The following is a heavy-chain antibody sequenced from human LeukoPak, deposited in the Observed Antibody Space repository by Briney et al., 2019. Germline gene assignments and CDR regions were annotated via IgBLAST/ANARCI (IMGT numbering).Heavy chain of an antibody. V-gene: IGHV4-39*07. Sequence: SETLSLTCTVSGGSISSSSYYWGWIRQPPGQGLEWIGSIYYSGSTYYNPSLKSRVTISVDTSKNQFSLKLSSVTAADTAVYYCARSSGIAAAGDGVDYWGQGTLVTVSS. J-gene: IGHJ4*02. CDR2: IYYSGST. CDR3: ARSSGIAAAGDGVDY. CDR1: GGSISSSSYY. D-gene: IGHD6-13*01.